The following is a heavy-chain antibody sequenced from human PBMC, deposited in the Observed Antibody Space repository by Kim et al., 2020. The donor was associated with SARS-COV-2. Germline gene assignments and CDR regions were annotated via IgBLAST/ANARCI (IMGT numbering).Heavy chain of an antibody. V-gene: IGHV3-23*01. CDR1: GFTFSSYA. J-gene: IGHJ4*01. Sequence: GGSLRLSCAASGFTFSSYAMSWVRQAPGKGLEWVSAIMVVGGAKYYVDSVRGRFTISRDNPKNSLYLQMNSLRAEDTAVYYCASGIGSGWSRAHYLAYWG. D-gene: IGHD6-19*01. CDR2: IMVVGGAK. CDR3: ASGIGSGWSRAHYLAY.